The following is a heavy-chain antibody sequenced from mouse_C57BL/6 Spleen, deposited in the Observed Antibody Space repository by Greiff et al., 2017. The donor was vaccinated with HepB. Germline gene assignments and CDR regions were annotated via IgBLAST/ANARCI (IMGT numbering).Heavy chain of an antibody. CDR1: GYTFTSYT. Sequence: QVQLQQSGAELARPGASVKMSCKASGYTFTSYTMHWVKQRPGQGLEWIGYINPSSGYTKYNQKFKDKATLTADKSSSTAYMQLSSLTSEDSAVYYCARQGNIREDAMDYWGQGTSVTVSS. J-gene: IGHJ4*01. V-gene: IGHV1-4*01. CDR2: INPSSGYT. CDR3: ARQGNIREDAMDY.